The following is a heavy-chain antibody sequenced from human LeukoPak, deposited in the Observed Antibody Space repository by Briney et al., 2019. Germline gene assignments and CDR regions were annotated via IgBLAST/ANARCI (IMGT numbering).Heavy chain of an antibody. CDR3: TLFLLVQYFDY. V-gene: IGHV4-39*01. J-gene: IGHJ4*02. CDR1: GGSISSSSYY. CDR2: IYYSGST. Sequence: SETLSLTCTVSGGSISSSSYYWGWIRQPPGKGLEWIGSIYYSGSTYYNPSLKSRVTISVDTSKNQFSLKLSSVTAADTAVYYCTLFLLVQYFDYWGQGTLVTVSS. D-gene: IGHD2-8*02.